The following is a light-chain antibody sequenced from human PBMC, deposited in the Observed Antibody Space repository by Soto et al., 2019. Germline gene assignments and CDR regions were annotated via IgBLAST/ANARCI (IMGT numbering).Light chain of an antibody. Sequence: IQMTQSPSSLSASVGARVTITCRASQSVFNYLHCYQQQPGRAPTLLIYDISTLQSGVPSRFSGSGSGTYFTLNISSLQHEYFATYYCQQSYYNPTVGQGTQVDI. V-gene: IGKV1-39*01. CDR1: QSVFNY. CDR2: DIS. J-gene: IGKJ1*01. CDR3: QQSYYNPT.